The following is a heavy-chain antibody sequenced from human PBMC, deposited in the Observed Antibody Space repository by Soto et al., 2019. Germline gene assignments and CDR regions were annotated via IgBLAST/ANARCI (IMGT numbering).Heavy chain of an antibody. D-gene: IGHD6-13*01. CDR3: ARALPRAAAKHGMDV. CDR1: GDTFTSYG. Sequence: GASVKVSCKASGDTFTSYGISWVRQAPGQGLEWMGWISAYNGNTNYAQKLQGRVTMTTDTSTSTAYMELRSLRSDDTAVYYCARALPRAAAKHGMDVWGQGTTVTVSS. V-gene: IGHV1-18*01. CDR2: ISAYNGNT. J-gene: IGHJ6*02.